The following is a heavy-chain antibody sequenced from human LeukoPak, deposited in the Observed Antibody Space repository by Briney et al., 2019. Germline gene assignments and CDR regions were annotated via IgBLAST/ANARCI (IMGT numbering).Heavy chain of an antibody. CDR3: ARDREPEKSYYDFWSGYWDYYGMDV. J-gene: IGHJ6*02. V-gene: IGHV3-21*01. CDR2: ISSSSSYI. CDR1: GFTFSSYS. D-gene: IGHD3-3*01. Sequence: GGSLRLSCAASGFTFSSYSMNWVRQAPGKGLEWVSSISSSSSYIYYADSVKGRFTISRDNAKNSLYLQMNSLRAEDTAVYYCARDREPEKSYYDFWSGYWDYYGMDVWGQGTTVTVSS.